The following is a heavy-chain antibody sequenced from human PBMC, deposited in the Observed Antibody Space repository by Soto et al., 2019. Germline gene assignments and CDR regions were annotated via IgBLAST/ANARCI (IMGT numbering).Heavy chain of an antibody. CDR1: GLTVSRNY. CDR2: IYSGGST. V-gene: IGHV3-53*01. D-gene: IGHD6-19*01. J-gene: IGHJ4*02. CDR3: ASASSGPTYFDC. Sequence: GGSLRLSCAASGLTVSRNYMSWVRQAPGKGLEWVSVIYSGGSTYYTDSVKGRFTISRDNSKNTMYLQMNSLRAEDTAVYYCASASSGPTYFDCWGQGTLVTVSS.